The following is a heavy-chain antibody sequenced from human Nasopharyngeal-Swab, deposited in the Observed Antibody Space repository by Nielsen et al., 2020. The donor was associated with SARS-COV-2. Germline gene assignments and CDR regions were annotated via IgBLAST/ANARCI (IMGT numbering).Heavy chain of an antibody. CDR1: GFTVSTNY. V-gene: IGHV3-66*01. D-gene: IGHD6-13*01. J-gene: IGHJ4*02. CDR2: IYSGGST. Sequence: GGSLRLSCAASGFTVSTNYMSWVRQAPGKGPEWVSVIYSGGSTYYADSVKGRFTISRDNSKNTLYLQMNSLRAEDTAVYYCATQNISSSWPYYFDYWGQGTLVTVSS. CDR3: ATQNISSSWPYYFDY.